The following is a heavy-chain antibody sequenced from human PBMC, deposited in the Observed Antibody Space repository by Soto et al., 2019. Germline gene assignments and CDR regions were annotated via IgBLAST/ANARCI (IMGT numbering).Heavy chain of an antibody. Sequence: GSLRLSCAASGFTFSDYYMSWIRQAPGKGLEWVSYISSSGSTIYYADSVKGRFTISRDNAKNSLYLQMNSLRAEDTAVYYCARDLAGGFGYYYYMDVWGKGTTVTVSS. CDR2: ISSSGSTI. V-gene: IGHV3-11*01. D-gene: IGHD3-16*01. CDR1: GFTFSDYY. CDR3: ARDLAGGFGYYYYMDV. J-gene: IGHJ6*03.